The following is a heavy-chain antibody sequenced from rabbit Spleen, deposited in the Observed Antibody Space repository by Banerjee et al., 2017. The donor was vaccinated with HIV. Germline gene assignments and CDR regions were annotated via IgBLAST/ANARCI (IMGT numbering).Heavy chain of an antibody. CDR1: GFDFSSYG. CDR3: VRDSYDDYGDYWGSLYFNL. D-gene: IGHD2-1*01. Sequence: LVESGGGLVQPGGSLKLSCKASGFDFSSYGINWVRQAPGKGLEWIGIIGTAEGSTYYANWVNGRFTISSDNAQNTVFLQMTSLTAADTATYFCVRDSYDDYGDYWGSLYFNLWGQGTLVTVS. J-gene: IGHJ4*01. V-gene: IGHV1S47*01. CDR2: IGTAEGST.